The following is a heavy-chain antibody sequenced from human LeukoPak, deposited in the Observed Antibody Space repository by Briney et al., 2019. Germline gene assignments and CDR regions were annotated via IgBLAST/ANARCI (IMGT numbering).Heavy chain of an antibody. CDR3: ARARDDYHFATFDI. Sequence: GGSLRLSCAASGFSVNSYFMSWVRQAPGKGLEWVSVLYGGVSVLYSGGTTYYADSVKGRFTISRDNSKNTLHLQMNSLRAEDTAVYYCARARDDYHFATFDIWGQGTMVPVSS. CDR2: LYSGGTT. V-gene: IGHV3-66*01. D-gene: IGHD4-11*01. J-gene: IGHJ3*02. CDR1: GFSVNSYF.